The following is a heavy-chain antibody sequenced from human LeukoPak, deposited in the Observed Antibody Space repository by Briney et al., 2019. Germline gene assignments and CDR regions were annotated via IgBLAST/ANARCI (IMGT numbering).Heavy chain of an antibody. Sequence: PGGSLRLSCAASGFTVSSNYMSWVRQAPGRGLEWVSAISGSGGSTYYADSVKGRFTISRDNSKNTLYLQMNSLRAEDTAVYYCAKDYVLRYFDWSRSGFDPWGQGTLVTVSS. J-gene: IGHJ5*02. CDR1: GFTVSSNY. V-gene: IGHV3-23*01. CDR3: AKDYVLRYFDWSRSGFDP. D-gene: IGHD3-9*01. CDR2: ISGSGGST.